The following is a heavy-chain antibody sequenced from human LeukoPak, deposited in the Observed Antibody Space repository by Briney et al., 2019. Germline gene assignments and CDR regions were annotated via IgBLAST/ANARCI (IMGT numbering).Heavy chain of an antibody. D-gene: IGHD5-24*01. V-gene: IGHV4-59*01. Sequence: SETLSLTCTVSGGSISSYYWSWIRQPPGKGLEWIGYIYYSGSTNYNPSLKSRVTISVDTSKNQFSLKLSSVTAADTAVYYCAREGDDGIDYWGQGTLVTVSS. CDR2: IYYSGST. J-gene: IGHJ4*02. CDR1: GGSISSYY. CDR3: AREGDDGIDY.